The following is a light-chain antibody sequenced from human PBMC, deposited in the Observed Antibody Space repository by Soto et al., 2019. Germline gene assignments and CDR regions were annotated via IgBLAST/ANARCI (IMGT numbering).Light chain of an antibody. Sequence: QPVLTQSPSASASLGASVKLTCTLSSGHSSYAIAWHQQQPEKGPRYLMKFNSDGSHSKGDGIPDRFSGSSSGAERYLTRSRLQSEDEADSYCQPWGTGLVVFGGGTALTAL. CDR2: FNSDGSH. J-gene: IGLJ2*01. CDR1: SGHSSYA. CDR3: QPWGTGLVV. V-gene: IGLV4-69*01.